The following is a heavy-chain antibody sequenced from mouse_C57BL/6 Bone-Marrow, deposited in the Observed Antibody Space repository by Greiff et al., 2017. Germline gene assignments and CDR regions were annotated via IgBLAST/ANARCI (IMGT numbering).Heavy chain of an antibody. J-gene: IGHJ2*01. Sequence: VQLQQSGAELVRPGASVKLSCTASGFNFKDDYMHWVKQRPEQGLEWIGWIDPENGDTEYASKFQGKATITADTSSNTAYLQLSSLTSEDTAVYYCTFITTVPGDYWGQGTALTVSS. CDR1: GFNFKDDY. V-gene: IGHV14-4*01. D-gene: IGHD1-1*01. CDR2: IDPENGDT. CDR3: TFITTVPGDY.